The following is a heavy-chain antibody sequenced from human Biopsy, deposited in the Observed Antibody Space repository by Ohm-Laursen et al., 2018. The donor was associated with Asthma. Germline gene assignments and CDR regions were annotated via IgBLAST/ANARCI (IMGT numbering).Heavy chain of an antibody. D-gene: IGHD3-3*02. Sequence: SLRLSCAASGFTFRNFGMHWVRQAPGKGLEWVALISSDVREWYADSVKGRFTISRDNAKNSLYLQMNSLRAEDTAVYYCARTFHFWSPYHAEHYQLWGQGTLVTVPS. V-gene: IGHV3-30*03. CDR3: ARTFHFWSPYHAEHYQL. CDR1: GFTFRNFG. J-gene: IGHJ1*01. CDR2: ISSDVRE.